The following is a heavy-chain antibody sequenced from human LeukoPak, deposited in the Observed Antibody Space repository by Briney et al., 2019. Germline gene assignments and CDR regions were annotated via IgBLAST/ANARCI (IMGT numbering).Heavy chain of an antibody. CDR1: GGSISSYY. V-gene: IGHV4-59*01. Sequence: KPSETPSLTCTVSGGSISSYYWRWIRQPPGKGLEWIGYIYYSGSTNYNPSLKSRVTISVDTSKSQFALKLSSVTAAYTAVYYCARLGGYGYFDYWGQGTLVTVSS. CDR3: ARLGGYGYFDY. CDR2: IYYSGST. D-gene: IGHD5-12*01. J-gene: IGHJ4*02.